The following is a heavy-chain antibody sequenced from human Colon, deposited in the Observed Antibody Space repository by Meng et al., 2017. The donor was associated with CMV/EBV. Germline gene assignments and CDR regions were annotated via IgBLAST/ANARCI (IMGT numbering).Heavy chain of an antibody. Sequence: GGSLRLSCATSGFTFSSYTMHWVRQAPGKGLEWVSSISTSGTNIYYADSVKVRFTVSRDDATDSLYLQLNSLRAEDTALYYCARDKGFLGGTFDYWGQGTLVTVSS. J-gene: IGHJ4*02. CDR2: ISTSGTNI. CDR3: ARDKGFLGGTFDY. D-gene: IGHD3-10*01. V-gene: IGHV3-21*01. CDR1: GFTFSSYT.